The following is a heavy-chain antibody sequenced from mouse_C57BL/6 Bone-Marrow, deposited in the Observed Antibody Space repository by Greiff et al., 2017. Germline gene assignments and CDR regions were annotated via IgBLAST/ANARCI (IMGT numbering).Heavy chain of an antibody. D-gene: IGHD1-1*02. CDR3: TTWGGGYWYFDV. CDR1: GFNIKDDY. Sequence: VQLKESGAELVRPGASVKLSCTASGFNIKDDYMHWVKQRPEQGLEWIGWIDPENGDTEYASKFQGKATITADTSSNTAYLQLSSLTSEDTAVYYCTTWGGGYWYFDVWGTGTTVTVSS. CDR2: IDPENGDT. V-gene: IGHV14-4*01. J-gene: IGHJ1*03.